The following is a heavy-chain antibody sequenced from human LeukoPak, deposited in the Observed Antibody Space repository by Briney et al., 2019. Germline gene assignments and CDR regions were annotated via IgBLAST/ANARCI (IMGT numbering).Heavy chain of an antibody. D-gene: IGHD2-21*02. J-gene: IGHJ4*02. Sequence: PGGSLRLSCAASGFTFSSYAMSWVRQAPGKGLEWVSAISGSGGSIYYADSVKGRFTISRDNSKNTLYLQMNSLRAEDTAVYYCANSAGGDRHGSDYWGQGTLVTVSS. CDR2: ISGSGGSI. CDR1: GFTFSSYA. CDR3: ANSAGGDRHGSDY. V-gene: IGHV3-23*01.